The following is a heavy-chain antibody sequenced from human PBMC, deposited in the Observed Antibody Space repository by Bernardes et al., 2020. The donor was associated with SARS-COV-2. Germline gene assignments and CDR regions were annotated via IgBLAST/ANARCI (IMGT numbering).Heavy chain of an antibody. J-gene: IGHJ4*02. CDR1: GGSISSYY. CDR2: IYYIGST. D-gene: IGHD6-19*01. CDR3: ARVPYSGWYGYYFDY. V-gene: IGHV4-59*01. Sequence: SETLSLTCTVSGGSISSYYWSWIRQPPGKVLEWIGYIYYIGSTNYNPSLKSRVTISVDTSKNQFSLKLSSVTAADTAVYYCARVPYSGWYGYYFDYWGQGTMVTV.